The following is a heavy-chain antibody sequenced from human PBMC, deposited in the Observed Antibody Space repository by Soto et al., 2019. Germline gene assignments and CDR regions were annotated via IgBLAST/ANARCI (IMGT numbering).Heavy chain of an antibody. CDR1: GYTFTGYY. Sequence: ASVKVSCKTSGYTFTGYYMHWVRQAPGQELEWMGWINPNSGGTNYAQKFQGWVTMTRDTSISTAYMELSRLRSDDTAVYYCARGPYYYASSGSSGDFDYWGQGTLVNVSS. CDR2: INPNSGGT. J-gene: IGHJ4*02. D-gene: IGHD3-22*01. CDR3: ARGPYYYASSGSSGDFDY. V-gene: IGHV1-2*04.